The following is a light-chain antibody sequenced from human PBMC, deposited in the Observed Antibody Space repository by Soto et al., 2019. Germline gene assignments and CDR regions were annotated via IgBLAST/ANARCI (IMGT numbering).Light chain of an antibody. CDR2: DDT. CDR1: TIGSES. CDR3: QVWDGSRDHCV. Sequence: LTQPPSVSVAPGQTARISCGGDTIGSESVHWYQQKPGQAPVLVVYDDTDRPSGTPERFSGSSSGTTATLTISRVEAGDEADYYCQVWDGSRDHCVFGTGTKVTVL. V-gene: IGLV3-21*02. J-gene: IGLJ1*01.